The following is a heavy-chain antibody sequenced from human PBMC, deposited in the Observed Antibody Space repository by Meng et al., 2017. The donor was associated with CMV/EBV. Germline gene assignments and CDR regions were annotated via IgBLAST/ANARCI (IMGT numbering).Heavy chain of an antibody. V-gene: IGHV4-59*01. Sequence: SETLSLTCTVSGGSISSYYWSWIRQPPGKGLEWIGYIYYSGSTNYNPSLKSRVTISVDTSKNQFSLKLSSVTAADTAVYYCARYNWNFDYYYGMDVWGQGT. D-gene: IGHD1-7*01. CDR3: ARYNWNFDYYYGMDV. CDR2: IYYSGST. CDR1: GGSISSYY. J-gene: IGHJ6*02.